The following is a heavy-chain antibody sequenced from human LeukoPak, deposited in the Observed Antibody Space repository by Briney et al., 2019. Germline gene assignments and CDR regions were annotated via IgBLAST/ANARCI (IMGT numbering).Heavy chain of an antibody. J-gene: IGHJ6*02. CDR2: IYYSGST. D-gene: IGHD3-10*01. CDR3: ARPRSGSYSWGMDV. V-gene: IGHV4-59*08. CDR1: GGSISSYY. Sequence: SETLSLTCTVSGGSISSYYWSWIRQPPGKGLEWIGYIYYSGSTNYNPSLKSRVTISVDTSKNQFSLKLSSVTAADTAVYYCARPRSGSYSWGMDVWGQGTTVTVSS.